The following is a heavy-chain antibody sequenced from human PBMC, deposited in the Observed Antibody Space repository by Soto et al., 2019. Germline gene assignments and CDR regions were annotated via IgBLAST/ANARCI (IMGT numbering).Heavy chain of an antibody. J-gene: IGHJ5*02. CDR3: ARSSDTAYGGP. D-gene: IGHD5-18*01. Sequence: SVKVSCTASGGTFSTYAIAWVRQAPGQGLEWMGGIIPMFGTTNYAQKFQGRVTITADESTSTAYMELGSLRSEDTAVYYCARSSDTAYGGPWGQGTLVTVSS. CDR1: GGTFSTYA. V-gene: IGHV1-69*13. CDR2: IIPMFGTT.